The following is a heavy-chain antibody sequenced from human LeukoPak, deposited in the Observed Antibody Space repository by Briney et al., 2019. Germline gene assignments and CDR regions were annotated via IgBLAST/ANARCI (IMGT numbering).Heavy chain of an antibody. CDR2: ISSSGSTI. CDR1: GFTFSDYY. D-gene: IGHD3-10*01. V-gene: IGHV3-11*01. CDR3: ARDFYYGSGSYYNYYYMDV. J-gene: IGHJ6*03. Sequence: GGSLRLSCAASGFTFSDYYMSWIRQAPGKGLEWVSYISSSGSTIYYADSVKGRFTISRDNAKNSLYLQMNSLRAEDTAVYYCARDFYYGSGSYYNYYYMDVWGKGTTVTISS.